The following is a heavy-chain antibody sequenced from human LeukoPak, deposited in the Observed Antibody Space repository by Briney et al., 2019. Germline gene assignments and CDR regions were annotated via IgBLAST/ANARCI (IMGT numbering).Heavy chain of an antibody. CDR3: ARDRRGIAVAGTLNY. D-gene: IGHD6-19*01. CDR1: GFTFSDHS. CDR2: ISSSSSTI. J-gene: IGHJ4*02. Sequence: GGSLRLSCAASGFTFSDHSINWVRQAPGKGLEWVSYISSSSSTIYYADSVKGRFTISRDNAKNSLYLQMNSLRAEDTAVYYCARDRRGIAVAGTLNYWGQGTLVTVSS. V-gene: IGHV3-48*01.